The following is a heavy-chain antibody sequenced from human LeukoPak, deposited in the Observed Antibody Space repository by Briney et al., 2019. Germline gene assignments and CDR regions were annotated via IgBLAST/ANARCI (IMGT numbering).Heavy chain of an antibody. J-gene: IGHJ5*02. CDR2: INPNSGGT. CDR3: ARDLRTITLNWFDP. CDR1: GYTFTGYY. D-gene: IGHD1-14*01. V-gene: IGHV1-2*02. Sequence: ASVKVSCKASGYTFTGYYMHWVRQAPGQGLEWMGWINPNSGGTNYAQKFQSGVTMTRDTSISTAYMELSWLRSDDTAVYYCARDLRTITLNWFDPWGQGTLVTVSS.